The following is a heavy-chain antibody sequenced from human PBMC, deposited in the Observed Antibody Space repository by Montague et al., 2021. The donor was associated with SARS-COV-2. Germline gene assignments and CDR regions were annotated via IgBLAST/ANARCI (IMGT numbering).Heavy chain of an antibody. J-gene: IGHJ3*02. V-gene: IGHV4-39*02. Sequence: SETLSLTCTVSGGSISSNNYYWDWIRQPPGKGLEWIGSIYDSGSTYYNPSLKSRVTISVDTSKNHFSLKLNSVTAADTAVYYCARRGRKLLPVATTIGGFDIWDQGTMVTVSS. D-gene: IGHD5-12*01. CDR3: ARRGRKLLPVATTIGGFDI. CDR2: IYDSGST. CDR1: GGSISSNNYY.